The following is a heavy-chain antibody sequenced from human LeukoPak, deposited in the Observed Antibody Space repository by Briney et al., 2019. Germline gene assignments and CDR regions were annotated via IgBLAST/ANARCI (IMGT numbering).Heavy chain of an antibody. CDR1: GASISSGSYY. V-gene: IGHV4-61*02. D-gene: IGHD2-15*01. CDR2: IYTSGST. CDR3: AREGCSGGSCYSYYYYGMDV. J-gene: IGHJ6*02. Sequence: SETLSLTCTVSGASISSGSYYWSWIRQPAGKGLEWIGRIYTSGSTNYNPSLKSRVTISVDTSKNQFSLNLSSVTAADTAVYYCAREGCSGGSCYSYYYYGMDVWGQGTTVTVSS.